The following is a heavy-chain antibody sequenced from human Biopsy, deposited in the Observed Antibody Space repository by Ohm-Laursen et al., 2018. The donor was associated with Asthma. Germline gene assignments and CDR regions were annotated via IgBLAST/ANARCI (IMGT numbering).Heavy chain of an antibody. J-gene: IGHJ4*02. CDR2: IFFDGSNK. D-gene: IGHD6-6*01. V-gene: IGHV3-30-3*01. CDR1: GFTFHNYV. Sequence: SLRLSCSASGFTFHNYVMHWVRQAPGKGLEWVAGIFFDGSNKYYADSVKGRFTISRDNSKDTLYLQVNSLRGDDTAAYYCARGKTWGRSYYFDYWGQGTLVTVSS. CDR3: ARGKTWGRSYYFDY.